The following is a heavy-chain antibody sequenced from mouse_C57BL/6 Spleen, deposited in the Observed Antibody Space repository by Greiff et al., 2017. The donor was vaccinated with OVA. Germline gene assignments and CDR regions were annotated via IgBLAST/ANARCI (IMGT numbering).Heavy chain of an antibody. CDR2: IDPETGGT. CDR1: GYTFTDYE. Sequence: QVHVKQSGAELVRPGASVTLSCKASGYTFTDYEMHWVKQTPVHGLEWIGAIDPETGGTAYNQKFKGKAILTADKSSSTAYMELRSLTSEDSAVYYCTSDLLWLRREGYWGQGTTLTVSS. V-gene: IGHV1-15*01. CDR3: TSDLLWLRREGY. D-gene: IGHD2-2*01. J-gene: IGHJ2*01.